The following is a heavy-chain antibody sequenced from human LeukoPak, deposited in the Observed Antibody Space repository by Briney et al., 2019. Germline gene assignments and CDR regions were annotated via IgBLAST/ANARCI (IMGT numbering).Heavy chain of an antibody. V-gene: IGHV4-34*01. D-gene: IGHD6-19*01. J-gene: IGHJ6*03. CDR1: GGSFSGYS. Sequence: PSETLSLTCAVYGGSFSGYSWSWIRQPPGEGLEWIGEINESETTNYKSSLKSRVTISVDTSKRQLSLKLTSVTAADTAVYYCAKTVYSSGWYYYYYYMDVWGKGTTVTISS. CDR3: AKTVYSSGWYYYYYYMDV. CDR2: INESETT.